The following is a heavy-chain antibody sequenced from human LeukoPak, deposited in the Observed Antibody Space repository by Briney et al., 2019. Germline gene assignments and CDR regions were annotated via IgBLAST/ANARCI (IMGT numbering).Heavy chain of an antibody. Sequence: PSETLSLTCAVYGGSFSGYYWSWIRQPPGKGLDWIGEINHSGSTNYNPSLKSRVTISVDTSKNQFSLKLSSVTAADTAVYYCARGREMATTHYYYYYGMDVWGQGTTVTVSS. D-gene: IGHD5-24*01. J-gene: IGHJ6*02. CDR3: ARGREMATTHYYYYYGMDV. V-gene: IGHV4-34*01. CDR1: GGSFSGYY. CDR2: INHSGST.